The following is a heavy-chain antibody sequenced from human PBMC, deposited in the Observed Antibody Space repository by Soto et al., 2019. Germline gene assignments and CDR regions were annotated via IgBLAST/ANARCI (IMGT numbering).Heavy chain of an antibody. Sequence: QEQLVESGGGVVQPGTSMRLSCAASGLTFSNYGMHWVRQAPGKGLEWVAVIWYDGVTKSYADSVQGRSSTSRDNSKNTLYLQMNSRRAADTAAYFCATVDNYYGSAFWGQGTLVTVSP. D-gene: IGHD3-10*01. CDR3: ATVDNYYGSAF. CDR1: GLTFSNYG. J-gene: IGHJ4*02. CDR2: IWYDGVTK. V-gene: IGHV3-33*01.